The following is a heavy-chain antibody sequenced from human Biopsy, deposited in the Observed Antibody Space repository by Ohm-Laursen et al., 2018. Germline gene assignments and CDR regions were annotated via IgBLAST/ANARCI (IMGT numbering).Heavy chain of an antibody. CDR1: GYTFTSYH. Sequence: ASVKVSCKASGYTFTSYHVHWVRQAPGQGLEWMGWINAKTVDTNYAQKFQGRVTMTRDTSISTAYVDLSSLRSDDTAVYYCTRGGYYYDSLAYYYWFDPWGQGTLVTVSS. CDR3: TRGGYYYDSLAYYYWFDP. V-gene: IGHV1-2*02. D-gene: IGHD3-22*01. CDR2: INAKTVDT. J-gene: IGHJ5*02.